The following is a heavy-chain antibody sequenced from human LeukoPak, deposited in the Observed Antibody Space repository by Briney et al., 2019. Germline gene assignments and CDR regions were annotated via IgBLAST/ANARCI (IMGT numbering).Heavy chain of an antibody. D-gene: IGHD1-26*01. V-gene: IGHV3-74*01. Sequence: GGSLRLSCAASGFTFSSYWIHWVRQAPGKGLVWVSRINIDGSTTNYADSVKGRFTISRDNAKNTLYLQMNSLRAEDTAVYHCARVPAGATTFYYFDYWGQGTLVTVSS. CDR1: GFTFSSYW. CDR2: INIDGSTT. J-gene: IGHJ4*02. CDR3: ARVPAGATTFYYFDY.